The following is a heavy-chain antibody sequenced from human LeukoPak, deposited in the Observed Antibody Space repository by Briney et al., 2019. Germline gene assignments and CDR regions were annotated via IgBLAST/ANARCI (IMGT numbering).Heavy chain of an antibody. Sequence: GGSLRLSCAASGFTFSSYEMNWVRQAPGKGLEWISYISTGGRTIYYADSVRGRFTISRDNAKNSLYLQMNSLRAEDTAVYFCARSGYYFDYWGQGTQVTVSS. CDR1: GFTFSSYE. CDR2: ISTGGRTI. V-gene: IGHV3-48*03. J-gene: IGHJ4*02. CDR3: ARSGYYFDY. D-gene: IGHD6-13*01.